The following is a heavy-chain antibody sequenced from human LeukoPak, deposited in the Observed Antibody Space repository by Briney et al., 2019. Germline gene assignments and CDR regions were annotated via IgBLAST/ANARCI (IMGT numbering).Heavy chain of an antibody. CDR3: ARGSIAAQIDY. Sequence: SETLSLTCTVSGGSVSSGSYYWSWIRQPPGKGLEWIGYIYYSGSTYYNPSLKSRVTISVDTSKNQFSLKLSSVTAADTAVYYCARGSIAAQIDYWGQGTLVIVSS. CDR2: IYYSGST. V-gene: IGHV4-61*01. CDR1: GGSVSSGSYY. J-gene: IGHJ4*02. D-gene: IGHD6-6*01.